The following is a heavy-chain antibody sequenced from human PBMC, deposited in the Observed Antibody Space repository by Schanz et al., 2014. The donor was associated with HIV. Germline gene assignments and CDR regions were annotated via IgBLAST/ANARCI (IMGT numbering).Heavy chain of an antibody. CDR2: INPNSGGT. D-gene: IGHD1-26*01. CDR3: ARGPKWEGLMDV. Sequence: QVQLVQSGAEVKKPGASVRVSCKTSGYIFTSNGISWVRQAPGQGLEWMGWINPNSGGTNYAQKFQGRVTMTRDTSISTAYMELSRLRSDDTAVYYCARGPKWEGLMDVWGQGTTVTVSS. J-gene: IGHJ6*02. CDR1: GYIFTSNG. V-gene: IGHV1-2*02.